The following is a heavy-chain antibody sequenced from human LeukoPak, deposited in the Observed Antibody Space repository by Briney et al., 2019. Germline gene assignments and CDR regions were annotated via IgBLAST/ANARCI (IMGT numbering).Heavy chain of an antibody. Sequence: GRSLRLSCAASGFTFSSYEMNWVRQAPGKGLEWVSYIRGCVSMIYYADSVKGRFTLSRDNAKNSLYLQMSSLSTEDTAVYYCARANSDWGQGTLVTVSS. J-gene: IGHJ4*02. CDR3: ARANSD. V-gene: IGHV3-48*03. CDR2: IRGCVSMI. CDR1: GFTFSSYE. D-gene: IGHD4-11*01.